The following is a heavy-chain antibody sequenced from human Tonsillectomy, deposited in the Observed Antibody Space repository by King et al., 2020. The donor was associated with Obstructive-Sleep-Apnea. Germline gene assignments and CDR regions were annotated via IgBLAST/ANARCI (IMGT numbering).Heavy chain of an antibody. Sequence: VQLVESGGGLVQPGGSLRLSCAASGFTLRSYAINWVRRAPGKGLEWVSGISYRGGGTFYADFVKGRFTLSREKYNNTVYLQMNSLRADDTAIYYCATPALGDFDYYGLDVWGQGTTVTVFS. CDR2: ISYRGGGT. V-gene: IGHV3-23*04. D-gene: IGHD2-2*01. CDR1: GFTLRSYA. CDR3: ATPALGDFDYYGLDV. J-gene: IGHJ6*02.